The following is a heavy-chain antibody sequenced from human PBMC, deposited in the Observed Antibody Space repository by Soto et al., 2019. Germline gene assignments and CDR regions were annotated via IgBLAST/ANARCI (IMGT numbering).Heavy chain of an antibody. CDR2: ISTYNGNT. V-gene: IGHV1-18*01. CDR1: GYTFTSYG. J-gene: IGHJ3*02. D-gene: IGHD6-13*01. CDR3: ARDPGYSTTWHHAFDI. Sequence: QVQLVQSGAEVKKPGASVKVSCKASGYTFTSYGISWVRQAPGHGPEWMGRISTYNGNTNYVQKLQGRVTMTTDTSSNTAYLELRSLRYDDTAVYYCARDPGYSTTWHHAFDIWGQGTMVTVSS.